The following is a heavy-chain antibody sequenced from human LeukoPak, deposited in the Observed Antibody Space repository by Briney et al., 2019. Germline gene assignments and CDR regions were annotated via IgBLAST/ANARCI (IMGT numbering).Heavy chain of an antibody. Sequence: GGSLRLSCVVSGFTFSAYAMSWVRQAPGKGLEWVAFISGSGRNTYYADSVKGRFTISRDNFRNTLSLQMNSLRPDDTAIYYCAKDEGVVLSTSFDFGHWGQGTLVAVSS. CDR1: GFTFSAYA. CDR3: AKDEGVVLSTSFDFGH. V-gene: IGHV3-23*01. J-gene: IGHJ4*02. D-gene: IGHD3-10*01. CDR2: ISGSGRNT.